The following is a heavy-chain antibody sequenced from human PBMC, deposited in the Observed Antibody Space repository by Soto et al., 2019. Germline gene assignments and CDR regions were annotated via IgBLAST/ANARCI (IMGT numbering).Heavy chain of an antibody. Sequence: GASVKVSCKASGFTFTSSAVQWVRQARGQRLEWIGWIVVGSGNTNYAQKFQERVTITRDMSTSTAYMELSSLRSEDTAVYYCAAAQLGERTFDYWGQGTLVTVSS. CDR2: IVVGSGNT. D-gene: IGHD3-10*01. CDR3: AAAQLGERTFDY. V-gene: IGHV1-58*01. J-gene: IGHJ4*02. CDR1: GFTFTSSA.